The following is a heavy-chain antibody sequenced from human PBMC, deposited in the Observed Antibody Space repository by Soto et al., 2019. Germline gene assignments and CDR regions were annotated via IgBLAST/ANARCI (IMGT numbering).Heavy chain of an antibody. CDR1: GFTFSSYA. V-gene: IGHV3-64*02. CDR3: ASGRDSSKRSGMDV. D-gene: IGHD6-19*01. J-gene: IGHJ6*01. CDR2: ISSNGGST. Sequence: EVQLVESGEGLVQPGGSLRLSCAASGFTFSSYAMHWVRQAPGKGLEYVSTISSNGGSTHYADSVKGRFTISRDNSKNTLYLQMGRLRTEGMAVYYCASGRDSSKRSGMDVWGQGTAVTVSS.